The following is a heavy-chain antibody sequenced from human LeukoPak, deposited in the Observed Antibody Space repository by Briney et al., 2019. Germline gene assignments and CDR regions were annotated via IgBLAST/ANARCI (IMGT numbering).Heavy chain of an antibody. CDR1: GFHFSSYR. CDR3: ARVEAITGRNDDYYYMDV. J-gene: IGHJ6*03. D-gene: IGHD1-1*01. CDR2: INSGRTYK. V-gene: IGHV3-21*01. Sequence: PGGSLRLPCGASGFHFSSYRVNWFRQATGKGRVWFSSINSGRTYKYYAESVKGRFTSARDNAKNSLHLQMYSLRADDTAVYFCARVEAITGRNDDYYYMDVWGKGTTVTVSS.